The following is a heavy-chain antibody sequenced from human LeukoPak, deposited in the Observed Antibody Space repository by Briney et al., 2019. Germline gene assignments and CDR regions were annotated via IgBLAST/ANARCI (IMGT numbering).Heavy chain of an antibody. V-gene: IGHV3-30*18. CDR1: GLTMSNFG. D-gene: IGHD2-2*01. Sequence: PGGSLRLSCVVSGLTMSNFGMHWVRRAPGKGLEWVAAISYDGSDKWYADSVKGRFTISRDNSKNTLYLQMNSLRAEDTAVYYCAKDEDIVVVPAPDYWGQGTLVTVSS. J-gene: IGHJ4*02. CDR2: ISYDGSDK. CDR3: AKDEDIVVVPAPDY.